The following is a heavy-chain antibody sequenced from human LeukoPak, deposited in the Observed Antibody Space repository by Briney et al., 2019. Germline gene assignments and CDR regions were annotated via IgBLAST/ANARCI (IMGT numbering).Heavy chain of an antibody. V-gene: IGHV4-59*08. J-gene: IGHJ6*02. CDR2: IYYSGST. CDR3: ARHLYGSGSYYLQIYYYYGMDV. Sequence: SETLSLTCAVYGGSFSGYYWSWIRQPPGKGLEWIGYIYYSGSTNYNPSLKSRVTISVDTSKNQFSLKLSSVTAADTAVYYCARHLYGSGSYYLQIYYYYGMDVWGQGTTVTVSS. CDR1: GGSFSGYY. D-gene: IGHD3-10*01.